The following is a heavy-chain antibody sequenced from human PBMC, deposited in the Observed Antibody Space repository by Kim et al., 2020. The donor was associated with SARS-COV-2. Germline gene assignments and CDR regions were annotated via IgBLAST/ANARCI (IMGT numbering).Heavy chain of an antibody. CDR1: GGSFSGYY. Sequence: SETLSLTCAVYGGSFSGYYWSWIRQPPGKGLEWIGEINHSGSTNYNPSLKSRVTISVDTSKNQFSLKLSSVTAADTAVYYCARGGAGRMDGYYYYGLDVWGQGTTVTVSS. V-gene: IGHV4-34*01. CDR2: INHSGST. J-gene: IGHJ6*02. CDR3: ARGGAGRMDGYYYYGLDV. D-gene: IGHD6-19*01.